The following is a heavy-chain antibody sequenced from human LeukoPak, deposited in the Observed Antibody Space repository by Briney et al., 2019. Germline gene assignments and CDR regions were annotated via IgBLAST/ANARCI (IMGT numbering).Heavy chain of an antibody. CDR3: ARRSSGCPDY. Sequence: GGSLRLSCAASGFTFSSYSMNWVRQAPGKGLEWVSSISSSSTYIYYADSVKGRFTISRDNAKKSLYLQMNSLRAEDTAMYYCARRSSGCPDYWGQGTLVTVSS. J-gene: IGHJ4*02. V-gene: IGHV3-21*01. CDR1: GFTFSSYS. CDR2: ISSSSTYI. D-gene: IGHD6-19*01.